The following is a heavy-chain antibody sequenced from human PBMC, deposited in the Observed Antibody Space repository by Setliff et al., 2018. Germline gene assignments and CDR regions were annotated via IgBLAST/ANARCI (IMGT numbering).Heavy chain of an antibody. Sequence: PSETLSLTCTVSGGSLSGSLRGYAVFWGWIRQSPGKELEWIGSAYYNGDSYYNPSLKSRVTMSVDTSRNQFSLHLISVTAADTAVYYCARHVGTRSRGYNYYYYFMDVWGKGTTVTVSS. CDR2: AYYNGDS. CDR3: ARHVGTRSRGYNYYYYFMDV. J-gene: IGHJ6*03. V-gene: IGHV4-39*01. D-gene: IGHD3-10*01. CDR1: GGSLSGSLRGYAVF.